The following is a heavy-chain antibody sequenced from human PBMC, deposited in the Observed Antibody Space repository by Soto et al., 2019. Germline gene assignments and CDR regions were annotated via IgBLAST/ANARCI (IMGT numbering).Heavy chain of an antibody. Sequence: SETLSLTCSVSNVSISSSYWNWLRQAPGKGLEWIGSVYYTGITKYNPSLKSRVTISIDTSRNEFSLRLTSVTTADTGSYFCARDFAGRGPFDPWGPGTLVTVSS. CDR1: NVSISSSY. V-gene: IGHV4-59*01. J-gene: IGHJ5*01. CDR3: ARDFAGRGPFDP. CDR2: VYYTGIT. D-gene: IGHD3-10*01.